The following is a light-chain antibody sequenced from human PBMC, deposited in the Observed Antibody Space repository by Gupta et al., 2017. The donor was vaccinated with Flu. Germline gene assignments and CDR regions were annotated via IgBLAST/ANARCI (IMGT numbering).Light chain of an antibody. Sequence: DIVMTQSPLSLPVTPGEPASISCRSSQSLLHSNGYNYLDWYLQKPGQSPQLLIYLGSNRASGVPDRFSGSGSGTDFTLKISGVEAEDVGVYYCRQALQTPLTFGQGTKVEIK. CDR1: QSLLHSNGYNY. CDR3: RQALQTPLT. V-gene: IGKV2-28*01. J-gene: IGKJ1*01. CDR2: LGS.